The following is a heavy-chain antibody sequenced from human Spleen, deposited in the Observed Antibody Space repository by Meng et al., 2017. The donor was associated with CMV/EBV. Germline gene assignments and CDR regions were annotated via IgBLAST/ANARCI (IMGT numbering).Heavy chain of an antibody. CDR3: ARDIDYYDSSGYPWD. CDR1: GYTFTSYA. CDR2: ISAYNGNT. Sequence: ASVKVSCKASGYTFTSYAMHWVRQAPGQGLEWMGWISAYNGNTNYAQKLQGRVTITTDESTSTAYMELSSLRSEDTAVYYCARDIDYYDSSGYPWDWGQGTLVTVSS. V-gene: IGHV1-18*01. J-gene: IGHJ4*02. D-gene: IGHD3-22*01.